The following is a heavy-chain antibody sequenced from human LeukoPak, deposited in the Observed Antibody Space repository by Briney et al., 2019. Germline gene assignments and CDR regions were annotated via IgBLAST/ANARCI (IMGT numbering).Heavy chain of an antibody. J-gene: IGHJ6*02. CDR2: INPSGGST. D-gene: IGHD4-17*01. CDR3: ARDSLLYGDYPILTYYYYYGMDV. Sequence: ASVKVSCKASGYTFTSYYMHWVRQAPGQGLEWMGIINPSGGSTSYAQKFQGRVTMTRDMSTSTVYMELSSLRSEDTAVYCCARDSLLYGDYPILTYYYYYGMDVWGQGTTVTVSS. V-gene: IGHV1-46*01. CDR1: GYTFTSYY.